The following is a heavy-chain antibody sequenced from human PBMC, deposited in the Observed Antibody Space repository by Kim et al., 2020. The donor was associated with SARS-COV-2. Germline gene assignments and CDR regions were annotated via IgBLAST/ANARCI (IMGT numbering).Heavy chain of an antibody. CDR2: SR. J-gene: IGHJ4*02. Sequence: SRYYADSWKGRFFISKDDAKSSLYLQMNSLRDDDTAVYYCAKAKTYYFDYWGQGILVTVSS. CDR3: AKAKTYYFDY. V-gene: IGHV3-48*02.